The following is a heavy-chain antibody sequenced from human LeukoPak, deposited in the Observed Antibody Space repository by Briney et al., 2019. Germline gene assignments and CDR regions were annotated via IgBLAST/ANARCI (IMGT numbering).Heavy chain of an antibody. J-gene: IGHJ6*03. CDR2: IYYSGST. CDR1: GGSISSNSYY. D-gene: IGHD3-22*01. V-gene: IGHV4-39*01. CDR3: ASPPYYYDSSGYYYYYYMDV. Sequence: SETLSLTCTVSGGSISSNSYYWGWIRQPPGKGLEWIGSIYYSGSTYYSPSLKSRVTISVDTSKNQFSLKLSSVTAADTAVYYCASPPYYYDSSGYYYYYYMDVWGKGTTVTVSS.